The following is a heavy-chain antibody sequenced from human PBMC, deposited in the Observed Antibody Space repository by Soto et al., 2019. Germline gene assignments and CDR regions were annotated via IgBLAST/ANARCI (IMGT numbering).Heavy chain of an antibody. Sequence: GGSLRLSCVASGFTFTNYDMHWVRQAPGKGLEWVALIWFDGSNKYYVDSVKGRFTISRDNSENTLYLQMNSLRAEDTAVYYCARAPHYYYYGMDVWGQGTTVTVSS. CDR3: ARAPHYYYYGMDV. J-gene: IGHJ6*02. CDR2: IWFDGSNK. V-gene: IGHV3-33*01. CDR1: GFTFTNYD.